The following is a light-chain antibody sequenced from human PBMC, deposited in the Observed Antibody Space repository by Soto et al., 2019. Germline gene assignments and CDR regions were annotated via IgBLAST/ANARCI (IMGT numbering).Light chain of an antibody. Sequence: QSVLTQPASGSGSPGQSITISCTGTSSDVGRYNLVSSYQHHPGKSPKFMSYEGSNRPSWGSGRFSGSNSGTTASLTPSRPHAEDEAYSYCCSYAGGSSYVFGTGTQGTVL. J-gene: IGLJ1*01. CDR2: EGS. V-gene: IGLV2-23*01. CDR1: SSDVGRYNL. CDR3: CSYAGGSSYV.